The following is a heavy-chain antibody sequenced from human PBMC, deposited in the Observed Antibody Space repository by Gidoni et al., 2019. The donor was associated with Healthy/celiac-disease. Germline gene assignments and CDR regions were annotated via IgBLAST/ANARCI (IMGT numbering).Heavy chain of an antibody. CDR1: AVTFSRYA. D-gene: IGHD3-3*01. J-gene: IGHJ3*02. V-gene: IGHV1-69*01. Sequence: QVQLVQSGAEVKKTGPSVKVSCNASAVTFSRYAITWVRQAPGQGLEWMGGIIPSFGTATYAQKFQGRVTITADESTSTAYMELSSLRSEDTAVYFCARGFWPTSFTGRPIDPQNDAFDIWGQGTMVTVSS. CDR2: IIPSFGTA. CDR3: ARGFWPTSFTGRPIDPQNDAFDI.